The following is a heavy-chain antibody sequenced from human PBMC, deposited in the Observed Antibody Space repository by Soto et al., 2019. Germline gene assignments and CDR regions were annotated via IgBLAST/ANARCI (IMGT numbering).Heavy chain of an antibody. D-gene: IGHD6-13*01. CDR1: GFTFSSSW. J-gene: IGHJ4*02. Sequence: LRLSCAASGFTFSSSWMSWVRQAPGKGLEWVANIKQDGSEKYYVDSVKGRFTISRDNAKNSLYLQMNSLRAEDTAVYFCAKESRGIAPTVTGYWGQGTQVTVSS. CDR2: IKQDGSEK. CDR3: AKESRGIAPTVTGY. V-gene: IGHV3-7*05.